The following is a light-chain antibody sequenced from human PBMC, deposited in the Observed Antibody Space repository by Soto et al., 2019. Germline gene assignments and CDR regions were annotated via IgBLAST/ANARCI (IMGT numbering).Light chain of an antibody. V-gene: IGKV1-9*01. CDR2: VAS. J-gene: IGKJ1*01. CDR1: QGISCY. CDR3: QQYNSYST. Sequence: DIQMTQSPSSLSASVGDRVPTTCRASQGISCYLAWYQQKPGKAPKLLIYVASTLQSGVPSRFSGSGSGTDFTLTISSLQPEDFASYYCQQYNSYSTFGQGIKVDIK.